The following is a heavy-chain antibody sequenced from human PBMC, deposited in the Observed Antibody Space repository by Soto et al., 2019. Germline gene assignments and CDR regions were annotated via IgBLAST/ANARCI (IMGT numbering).Heavy chain of an antibody. Sequence: QVHLVESGGGVSQPGRSLRLSCAASGFTFSSNGMHWVRQPPGRGLEWVALISYDGSYKYYADSVKGRFTISRDNSKNTLYLQMDSLTAEDTAVYYCASKHPNYYGVGVWGQGTTVTVSS. V-gene: IGHV3-30*03. CDR1: GFTFSSNG. CDR3: ASKHPNYYGVGV. CDR2: ISYDGSYK. J-gene: IGHJ6*02.